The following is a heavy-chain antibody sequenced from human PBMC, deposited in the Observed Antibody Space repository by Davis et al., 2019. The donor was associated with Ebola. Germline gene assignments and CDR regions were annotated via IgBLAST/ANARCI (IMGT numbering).Heavy chain of an antibody. V-gene: IGHV3-48*03. D-gene: IGHD3-16*01. Sequence: GESLKISCEASGFTFSSYEMNWVRQAPGEGLEWVSYISQTGTIYYADSVKGRFTISRDNSNNTLYLQMDTLRSEDTAVYHCARGISGGTVTLGDWGQGTLVTVSS. J-gene: IGHJ1*01. CDR1: GFTFSSYE. CDR2: ISQTGTI. CDR3: ARGISGGTVTLGD.